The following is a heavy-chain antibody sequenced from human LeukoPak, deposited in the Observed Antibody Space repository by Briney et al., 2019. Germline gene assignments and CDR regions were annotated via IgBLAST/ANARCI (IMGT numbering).Heavy chain of an antibody. Sequence: SETLSLTCTVSGGSISSHYWNWIRQPPGKGLEWIGHIYYSGSTTYNPSLKSRVTISVDTSMNQFSLKLSSVTAADTAVCYCARALSGYLVAFDYWGQGALVTVSS. D-gene: IGHD3-22*01. CDR2: IYYSGST. J-gene: IGHJ4*02. CDR1: GGSISSHY. V-gene: IGHV4-59*11. CDR3: ARALSGYLVAFDY.